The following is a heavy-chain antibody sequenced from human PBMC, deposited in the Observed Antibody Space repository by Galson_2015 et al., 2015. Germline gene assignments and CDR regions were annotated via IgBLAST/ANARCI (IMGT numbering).Heavy chain of an antibody. V-gene: IGHV5-51*03. CDR1: GYTFTDYW. CDR2: IYPADSDT. Sequence: QSGAEVKKPGESLKISCKASGYTFTDYWIGWVRQMPGKGLEWMGIIYPADSDTIFSTSFQGQVTMSADKSINTAYLQWSSLKASDCAMYYCARRAVDATVWSWGPSDHWGQGTLVTVSS. J-gene: IGHJ4*02. D-gene: IGHD4-17*01. CDR3: ARRAVDATVWSWGPSDH.